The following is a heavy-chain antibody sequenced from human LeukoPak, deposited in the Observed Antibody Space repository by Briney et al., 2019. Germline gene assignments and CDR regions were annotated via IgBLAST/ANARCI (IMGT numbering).Heavy chain of an antibody. J-gene: IGHJ4*02. CDR2: ISGSGGST. Sequence: GGSLRLSCAASGFTFSSYAMSWVRQAPGKGLEWVSAISGSGGSTYYADSVKGRFTISRDNSKKTLYLQKKSLRAEDTAVYYCAKEWIAVAGRFAYWGQGTLVTVSS. V-gene: IGHV3-23*01. D-gene: IGHD6-19*01. CDR3: AKEWIAVAGRFAY. CDR1: GFTFSSYA.